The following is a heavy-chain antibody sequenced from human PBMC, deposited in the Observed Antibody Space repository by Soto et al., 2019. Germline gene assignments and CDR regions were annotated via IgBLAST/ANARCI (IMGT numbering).Heavy chain of an antibody. CDR3: ARVPDR. D-gene: IGHD2-2*01. CDR1: GGSISSGGYS. CDR2: IYHSGST. Sequence: QLQLRESGSGLVKPSQTLSLTCAVSGGSISSGGYSWSWIRQPPGKGLEWIGYIYHSGSTYYNPSLKSRATISGDRSKNQFSLKLSSVTAADTAVYYCARVPDRWGQGTLVTVSS. J-gene: IGHJ5*02. V-gene: IGHV4-30-2*01.